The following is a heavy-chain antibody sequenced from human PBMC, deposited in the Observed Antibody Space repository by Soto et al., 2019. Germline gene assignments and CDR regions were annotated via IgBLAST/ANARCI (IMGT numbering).Heavy chain of an antibody. CDR3: THTSGHSSTGADN. CDR2: IFWDDDA. J-gene: IGHJ4*02. D-gene: IGHD6-19*01. V-gene: IGHV2-5*02. CDR1: GFSLSTNGVA. Sequence: QITLRESGPALVKPTQTLTLTCTFSGFSLSTNGVAVGWIRQPPGKALEWLALIFWDDDARYSPSLKSRLTITEDXXKNQVVLIMTNMDPVDTGTYYCTHTSGHSSTGADNWGQGTQVTVSS.